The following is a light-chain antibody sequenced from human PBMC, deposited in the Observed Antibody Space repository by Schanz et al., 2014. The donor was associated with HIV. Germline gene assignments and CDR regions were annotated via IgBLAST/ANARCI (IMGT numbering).Light chain of an antibody. V-gene: IGLV1-40*01. Sequence: QSVLTQPPSVSGAPGQRVTISCTGTRSNIGTGFDVHWYQLLPGTAPKVLIFANTHRPSGVPDRFSGSKSGTSASLAITGLQAEDEADYYCQSYDSGLSGVVFGGGTKVTVL. J-gene: IGLJ2*01. CDR2: ANT. CDR1: RSNIGTGFD. CDR3: QSYDSGLSGVV.